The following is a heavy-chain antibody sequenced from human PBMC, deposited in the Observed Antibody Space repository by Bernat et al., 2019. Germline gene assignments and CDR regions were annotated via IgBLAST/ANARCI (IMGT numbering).Heavy chain of an antibody. CDR1: GFSLSSYS. CDR2: ISGSSSSM. D-gene: IGHD6-13*01. Sequence: EVQLVESGGGLVQPGGSLRLSCAVSGFSLSSYSMNWVRQAPGKGLEWVSCISGSSSSMYYADSVKGRFTISRDNAKNLLYLQMNSLGAEDTALYYCARPYSNNWYDAFDIWGQGTMVTVSS. V-gene: IGHV3-21*01. CDR3: ARPYSNNWYDAFDI. J-gene: IGHJ3*02.